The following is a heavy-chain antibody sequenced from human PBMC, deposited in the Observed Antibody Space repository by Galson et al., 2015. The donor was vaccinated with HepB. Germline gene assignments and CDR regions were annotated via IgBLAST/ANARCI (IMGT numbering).Heavy chain of an antibody. CDR3: ARHFCGCGACYPLFYYYALDV. CDR1: GYTFNSFN. CDR2: ISTYSGDT. V-gene: IGHV1-18*01. D-gene: IGHD2-21*02. J-gene: IGHJ6*02. Sequence: SVKVSCKASGYTFNSFNIAWVRQVPGQGLEWMGWISTYSGDTTYAPKIQGRVTMTADTSTHTAYMELRSLRFDDTAVYYCARHFCGCGACYPLFYYYALDVWGQGTTVTVS.